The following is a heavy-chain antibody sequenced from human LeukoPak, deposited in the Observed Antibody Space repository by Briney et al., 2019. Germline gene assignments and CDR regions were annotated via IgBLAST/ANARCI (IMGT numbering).Heavy chain of an antibody. J-gene: IGHJ4*02. CDR2: SYPGDSDT. Sequence: GLSLHIYCHGYRYSFTSYWIGCVGQMPGQGLEWMGISYPGDSDTRYSPSFQGQVTISADKSISTAYLQWSSLKASDTAMYYCARPQGRSWLVDYWGQGTLVTVSS. V-gene: IGHV5-51*01. D-gene: IGHD6-13*01. CDR3: ARPQGRSWLVDY. CDR1: RYSFTSYW.